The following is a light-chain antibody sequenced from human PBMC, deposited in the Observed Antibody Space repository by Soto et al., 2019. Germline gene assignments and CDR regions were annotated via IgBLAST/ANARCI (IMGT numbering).Light chain of an antibody. CDR3: QQRSSWPST. J-gene: IGKJ5*01. V-gene: IGKV3-11*01. CDR2: DAS. CDR1: QSVSSN. Sequence: EIVMTQSPVTLSVSPGERATLSCRASQSVSSNLAWYQQKPGQAPRLLIYDASSRAPGIPARFSGSGSGTDFTLTISSLEPEDFAVYYCQQRSSWPSTFGQGTRLEIK.